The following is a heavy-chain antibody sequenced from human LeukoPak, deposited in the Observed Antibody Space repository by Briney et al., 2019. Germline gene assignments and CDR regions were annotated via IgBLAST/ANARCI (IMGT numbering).Heavy chain of an antibody. V-gene: IGHV1-2*02. CDR1: GYTFTGYY. CDR3: ARDLLVVVAAKLSWFDP. J-gene: IGHJ5*02. Sequence: VASVKVSCKASGYTFTGYYMHWVRQAPGQGLEWMGWINPNSGGTNYAQKFQGRVTMTRDTSITTAYMELSRLRSDDTAVYYCARDLLVVVAAKLSWFDPWGQGTLVTVSS. D-gene: IGHD2-15*01. CDR2: INPNSGGT.